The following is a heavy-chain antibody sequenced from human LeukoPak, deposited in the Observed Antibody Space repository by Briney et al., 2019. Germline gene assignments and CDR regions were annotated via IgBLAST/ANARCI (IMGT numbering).Heavy chain of an antibody. V-gene: IGHV2-70*11. D-gene: IGHD6-6*01. CDR3: ARPYSSSPHDAFDI. CDR2: IDWDGDK. Sequence: SGPTLVKPTQTLTLTCTFSGFSLSTSEVCVSWIRQPPGKALEWLARIDWDGDKYYSTSLKTRLTISRETSKNQGVLTIPNMDPVDTATYYCARPYSSSPHDAFDIWGPGTMVTGSS. J-gene: IGHJ3*02. CDR1: GFSLSTSEVC.